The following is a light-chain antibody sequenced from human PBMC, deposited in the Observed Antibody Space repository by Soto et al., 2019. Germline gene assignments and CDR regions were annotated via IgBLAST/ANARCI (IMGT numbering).Light chain of an antibody. V-gene: IGKV3-15*01. CDR3: QQYNNWPPWT. CDR1: QTVSSN. CDR2: AVS. Sequence: EIVMTQSPATLSVSPGERATLSCRASQTVSSNLAWYQQKPGQAPRLVIYAVSTRATGIPARFSGSGSGTESTLTISSVQSEDFGVYFCQQYNNWPPWTFGQGTKVDIK. J-gene: IGKJ1*01.